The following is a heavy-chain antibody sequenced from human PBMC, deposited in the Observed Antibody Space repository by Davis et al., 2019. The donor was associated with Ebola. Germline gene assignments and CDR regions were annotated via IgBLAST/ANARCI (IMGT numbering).Heavy chain of an antibody. J-gene: IGHJ4*02. CDR1: GGSISSHY. D-gene: IGHD2-15*01. CDR3: AREKDFAGGPDY. V-gene: IGHV4-59*11. Sequence: PSETLSLTCTVSGGSISSHYWSWIRQPPGKGLEWIGYIYYSGSTNYNPSLKSRVTISVDTSKNQFSLKLSSVTAADTAVYYCAREKDFAGGPDYWGQGTLVTVSS. CDR2: IYYSGST.